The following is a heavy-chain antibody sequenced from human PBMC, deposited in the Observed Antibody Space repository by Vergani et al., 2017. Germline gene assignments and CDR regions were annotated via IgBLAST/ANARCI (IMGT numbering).Heavy chain of an antibody. J-gene: IGHJ4*02. V-gene: IGHV1-46*01. CDR3: ATGADYRDIVFDY. Sequence: QVQVVQSGAEVKKSGASVKVSCKTSGYTFSNYYMHWVRQAPGQGLEWMGIINPSGGHTNYAQKFQGRVTMTRDTSTSTVYMELSSLRSDDTAVYYCATGADYRDIVFDYWGQGTLVTVSS. D-gene: IGHD3-16*01. CDR1: GYTFSNYY. CDR2: INPSGGHT.